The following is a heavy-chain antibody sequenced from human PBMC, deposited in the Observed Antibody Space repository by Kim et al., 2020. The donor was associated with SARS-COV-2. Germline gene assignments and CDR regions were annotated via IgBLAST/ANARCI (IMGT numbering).Heavy chain of an antibody. CDR3: ARGGYSYGFDY. Sequence: SETLSLTCTVSGGSISSGGYYWSWIRQHPGKGLEWIGYIYYSGSTYYNPSLKSRVTISVDTSKNQFSLKLSSVTAADTAVYYCARGGYSYGFDYWGQGTLVTVSS. D-gene: IGHD5-18*01. V-gene: IGHV4-31*03. CDR1: GGSISSGGYY. CDR2: IYYSGST. J-gene: IGHJ4*02.